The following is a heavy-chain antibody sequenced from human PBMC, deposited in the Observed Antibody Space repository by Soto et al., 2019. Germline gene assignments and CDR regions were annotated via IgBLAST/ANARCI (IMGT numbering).Heavy chain of an antibody. CDR2: INSDGSST. CDR1: GFTFSSYW. J-gene: IGHJ6*02. CDR3: ARAQWDILTGYYSRPDYYYGMDV. Sequence: GGSLRLSCXASGFTFSSYWMHWVRQAPGKGLVWVSRINSDGSSTSCADSVKGRFTISRDNAKNTLYLQMNSLRAEDTAVYYCARAQWDILTGYYSRPDYYYGMDVWGQGTTVTVSS. D-gene: IGHD3-9*01. V-gene: IGHV3-74*01.